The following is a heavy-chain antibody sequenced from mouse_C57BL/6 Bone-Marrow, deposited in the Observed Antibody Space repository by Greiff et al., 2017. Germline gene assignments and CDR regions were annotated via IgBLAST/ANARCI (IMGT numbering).Heavy chain of an antibody. J-gene: IGHJ1*03. V-gene: IGHV1-85*01. Sequence: QVQLQQSGPELVKPGASVKLSCKASGYTFTSYDINWVKQRPGQGLEWIGWIYPRDGSTKYNEKFKGKATLVVDTSSSTAYLELHCLTSEDTAVYFCARYYGSSYWYFDVWGTGTTVTVSS. D-gene: IGHD1-1*01. CDR1: GYTFTSYD. CDR2: IYPRDGST. CDR3: ARYYGSSYWYFDV.